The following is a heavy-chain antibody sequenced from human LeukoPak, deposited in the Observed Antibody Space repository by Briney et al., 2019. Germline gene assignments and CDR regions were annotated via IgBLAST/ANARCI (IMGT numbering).Heavy chain of an antibody. V-gene: IGHV4-38-2*02. Sequence: SETLSLTCTVSGYSISSGYYWGWIRQPPGKGLEWIGSIYYSGSTYYNPSLKSRVTISVDTSKNQFSLKLSSVTAADTAVYYCARHVNDILTGYKAFDIWGQGTMVTVSS. D-gene: IGHD3-9*01. CDR3: ARHVNDILTGYKAFDI. CDR1: GYSISSGYY. CDR2: IYYSGST. J-gene: IGHJ3*02.